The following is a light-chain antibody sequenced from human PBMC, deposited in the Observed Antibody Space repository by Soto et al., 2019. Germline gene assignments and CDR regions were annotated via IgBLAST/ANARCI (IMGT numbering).Light chain of an antibody. J-gene: IGLJ1*01. CDR1: SSDVGGYNY. Sequence: QSALTQPASVSGSPGQSITISCTGTSSDVGGYNYVSWYQQHPGKAPKLILYDAYKRPSGVPGRFSGSKSGNTASLTISGLQAEDESDYYCCSHAGDSVVFGTGTKVTVL. V-gene: IGLV2-11*01. CDR3: CSHAGDSVV. CDR2: DAY.